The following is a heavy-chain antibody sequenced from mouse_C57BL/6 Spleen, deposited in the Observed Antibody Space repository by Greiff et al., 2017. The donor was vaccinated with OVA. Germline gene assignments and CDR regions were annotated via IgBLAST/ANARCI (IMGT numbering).Heavy chain of an antibody. CDR3: ARWGYDSAWFAY. V-gene: IGHV1-80*01. CDR1: GYAFSSYW. Sequence: QVQLQQSGAELVKPGASVKISCKASGYAFSSYWMNWVKQRPGKGLEWIGQIYPGDGDTNYNGKFKGKATLTADKSSSTAYMQLSSLTSEDSAIYFCARWGYDSAWFAYWGQGTLVTVSA. J-gene: IGHJ3*01. D-gene: IGHD2-10*02. CDR2: IYPGDGDT.